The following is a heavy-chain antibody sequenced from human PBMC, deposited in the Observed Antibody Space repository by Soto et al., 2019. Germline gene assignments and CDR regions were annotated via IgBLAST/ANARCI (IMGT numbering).Heavy chain of an antibody. J-gene: IGHJ4*02. CDR2: ISAYHGKT. Sequence: ASVKVTCKASGGTFSSYTISWVRQATGQGLEWMRRISAYHGKTNYAQKLQGRVTMTTDTSTSTAYMELSSLRSDDTAVYYCARVAYYGLGSYYKNPPRWVSIDYWGQGTLVTVSS. CDR3: ARVAYYGLGSYYKNPPRWVSIDY. CDR1: GGTFSSYT. V-gene: IGHV1-18*01. D-gene: IGHD3-10*01.